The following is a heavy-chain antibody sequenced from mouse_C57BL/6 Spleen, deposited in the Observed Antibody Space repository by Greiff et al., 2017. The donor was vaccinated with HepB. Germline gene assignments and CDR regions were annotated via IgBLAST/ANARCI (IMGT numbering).Heavy chain of an antibody. CDR1: GYSFTGYY. Sequence: VQLQQSGPELVKPGASVKISCKASGYSFTGYYMNWVKQSPEKSLEWIGEINPSTGGTTYNQKFKAKATLTVDKSSSTAYMQLKSLTSDDSAVYDCARSGYCDYWGQGTTLTVSS. CDR2: INPSTGGT. CDR3: ARSGYCDY. V-gene: IGHV1-42*01. J-gene: IGHJ2*01.